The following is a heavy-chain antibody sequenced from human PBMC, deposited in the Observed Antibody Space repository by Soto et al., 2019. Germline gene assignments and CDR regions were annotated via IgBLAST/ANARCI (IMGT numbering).Heavy chain of an antibody. V-gene: IGHV3-23*01. D-gene: IGHD3-16*01. CDR1: GFTFSSYV. J-gene: IGHJ4*02. Sequence: EVQLLESGGGLVQPGGSLRLSCAASGFTFSSYVMSWVRQAPGKGLEWVSAISGSGGSTYYADSVKGRFTISRDNSKNTLYLQMNSLRAEDTAVYYCAKDQEGGDGYIPDYWGQGTLVTVSS. CDR3: AKDQEGGDGYIPDY. CDR2: ISGSGGST.